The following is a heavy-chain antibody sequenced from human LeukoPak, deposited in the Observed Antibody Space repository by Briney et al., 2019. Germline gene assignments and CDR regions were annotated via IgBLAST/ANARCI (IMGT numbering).Heavy chain of an antibody. J-gene: IGHJ4*02. CDR1: GYSFTSYW. V-gene: IGHV5-51*01. CDR2: IYPGDSDT. CDR3: ARYSDISTGPTTLHFDY. Sequence: GESLKISCKGSGYSFTSYWIGWVRQMPGKGLEWMGIIYPGDSDTRYSPSFQGQVTISADKSISTAYLQWSSLKASDTAMYYCARYSDISTGPTTLHFDYWGQGTLVTVSS. D-gene: IGHD3-9*01.